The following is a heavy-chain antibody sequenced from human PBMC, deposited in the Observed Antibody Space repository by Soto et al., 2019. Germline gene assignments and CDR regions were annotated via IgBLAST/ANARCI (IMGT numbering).Heavy chain of an antibody. CDR1: GFTFDDYA. CDR2: ISWNSGSI. V-gene: IGHV3-9*01. CDR3: AKVPGGGYNWFDP. J-gene: IGHJ5*02. Sequence: DVQLVESGGGLVQPGRSLRLSCAASGFTFDDYAMHWVRQGPGKGLEWVSGISWNSGSIDYADSVKGRFAISRDNAKNSLYLQMNSLRAEDTALYYCAKVPGGGYNWFDPWGQGTLVTVSS. D-gene: IGHD3-16*01.